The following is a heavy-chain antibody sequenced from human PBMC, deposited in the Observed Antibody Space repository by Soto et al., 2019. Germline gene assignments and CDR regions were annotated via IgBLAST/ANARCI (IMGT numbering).Heavy chain of an antibody. D-gene: IGHD2-8*01. CDR2: INPKSGGT. Sequence: ASVKVSCKVSGYTLTELSMHWVRQAPGKGLEWLGRINPKSGGTSTAQKFQGWVTMTRDRSISTVYMELTRLRSDDTAVYFCARGHSTDSSNGVCSFFYNHEMDVWG. CDR3: ARGHSTDSSNGVCSFFYNHEMDV. J-gene: IGHJ6*02. CDR1: GYTLTELS. V-gene: IGHV1-2*04.